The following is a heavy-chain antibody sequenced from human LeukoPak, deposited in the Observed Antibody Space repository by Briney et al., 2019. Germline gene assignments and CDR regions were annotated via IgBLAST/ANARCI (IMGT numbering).Heavy chain of an antibody. Sequence: GGSLTLSRAASGFSFSDYWMHWVRQAPGKGLVWVSRINRDGSNSYYADSVKGRFTISRDNAKNTLYLQMNSLRAEDTAVYYCARVNVCPRCHFDYWGQGTLVTVSS. CDR3: ARVNVCPRCHFDY. D-gene: IGHD3-16*01. V-gene: IGHV3-74*01. J-gene: IGHJ4*02. CDR1: GFSFSDYW. CDR2: INRDGSNS.